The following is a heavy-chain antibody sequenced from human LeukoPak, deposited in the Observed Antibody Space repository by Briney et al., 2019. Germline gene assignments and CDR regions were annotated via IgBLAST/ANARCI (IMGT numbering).Heavy chain of an antibody. J-gene: IGHJ4*02. V-gene: IGHV3-30*04. CDR1: GLTFSSYA. D-gene: IGHD2-2*01. CDR2: ISYDGSNK. CDR3: AREAPHCSSTSCYGGFDY. Sequence: PGGSLRLSCAASGLTFSSYAMHWVRQAPGKGLEWVAVISYDGSNKYYADSVKGRFTISRDNSKNTLYLQMNSLRAEDTAVYYCAREAPHCSSTSCYGGFDYWGQGTLVTVSS.